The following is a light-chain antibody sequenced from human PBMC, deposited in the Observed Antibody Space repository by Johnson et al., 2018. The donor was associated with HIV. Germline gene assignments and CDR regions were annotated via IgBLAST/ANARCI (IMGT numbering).Light chain of an antibody. Sequence: QSVLTQPPSVSAAPGQKVTVSCSGSSSNIENNFVSWYQQLPGTAPKLLIYEDNKRPSGIPDRFSGSKSGTSATLGITGLQTGDEADYYCGTWNLSRNIEYASGTGTKVTVL. V-gene: IGLV1-51*02. CDR1: SSNIENNF. CDR3: GTWNLSRNIEYA. CDR2: EDN. J-gene: IGLJ1*01.